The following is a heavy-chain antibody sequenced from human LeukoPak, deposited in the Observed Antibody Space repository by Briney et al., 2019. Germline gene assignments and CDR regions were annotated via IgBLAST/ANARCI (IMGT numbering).Heavy chain of an antibody. V-gene: IGHV4-39*01. D-gene: IGHD3-10*01. J-gene: IGHJ4*02. CDR3: ARHGGVYGSGSYFDY. CDR1: GFTFNRYN. Sequence: GSLRLSCAASGFTFNRYNMNWVRRAPGKGLEWIGSIYYSGSTYYNPSLKSRVTISVDTSKNQFSLKLSSVTAADTAVYYCARHGGVYGSGSYFDYWGQGTLVTVSS. CDR2: IYYSGST.